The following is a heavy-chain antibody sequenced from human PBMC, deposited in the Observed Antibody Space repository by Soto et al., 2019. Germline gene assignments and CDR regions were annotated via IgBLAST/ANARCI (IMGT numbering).Heavy chain of an antibody. CDR3: ARGLDYYYYGMDV. D-gene: IGHD6-19*01. CDR1: GYTFTRYG. J-gene: IGHJ6*02. Sequence: ASEKVSCKASGYTFTRYGLSWVRQAPGQGLEWMGWISAYNGNTNYAQKLQGRVTMTTDKSTSTAFMELRSLRSDDTAVYYCARGLDYYYYGMDVWGQGTTVTVSS. CDR2: ISAYNGNT. V-gene: IGHV1-18*04.